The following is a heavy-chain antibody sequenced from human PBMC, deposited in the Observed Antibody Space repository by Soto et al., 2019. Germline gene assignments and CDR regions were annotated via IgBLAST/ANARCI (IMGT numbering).Heavy chain of an antibody. D-gene: IGHD3-10*01. Sequence: HPGGSLRLSCAASGFTFSSYAMSWVRQAPGKGLEWVSALSGTGDSTDYANSVKGRFTISRDDSKTTLYLQMSSLRAEDTAIYYCAIDNGSYGSGSFSHWGQGTLVTFSS. J-gene: IGHJ4*02. V-gene: IGHV3-23*01. CDR1: GFTFSSYA. CDR2: LSGTGDST. CDR3: AIDNGSYGSGSFSH.